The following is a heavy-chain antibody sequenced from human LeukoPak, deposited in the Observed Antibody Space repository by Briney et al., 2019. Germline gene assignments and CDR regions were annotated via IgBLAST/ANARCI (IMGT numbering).Heavy chain of an antibody. D-gene: IGHD6-19*01. CDR3: ARGYSSGWYDAFDI. CDR2: IYTSGST. CDR1: GGSISSYH. V-gene: IGHV4-4*08. Sequence: SETLSLTCTVSGGSISSYHWSWIRQPPGKGLEWIGRIYTSGSTNYNPSLKSRVTISVDTSKNQFSLKLSSVTAADTAVYYCARGYSSGWYDAFDIWGQGTMVTVSS. J-gene: IGHJ3*02.